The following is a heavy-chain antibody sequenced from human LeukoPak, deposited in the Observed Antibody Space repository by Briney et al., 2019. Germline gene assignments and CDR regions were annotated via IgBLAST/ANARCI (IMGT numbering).Heavy chain of an antibody. J-gene: IGHJ4*02. CDR2: ISGSGGST. D-gene: IGHD5-18*01. CDR1: GFTVSSNY. Sequence: GGSLRLSCAASGFTVSSNYMSWVRQAPGKGLEWVSAISGSGGSTYYADSVKGRFTISRDNSKNTLYLQMNSLRAEDTAVYYCATSYSYGPFDYWGQGTLVTVSS. V-gene: IGHV3-23*01. CDR3: ATSYSYGPFDY.